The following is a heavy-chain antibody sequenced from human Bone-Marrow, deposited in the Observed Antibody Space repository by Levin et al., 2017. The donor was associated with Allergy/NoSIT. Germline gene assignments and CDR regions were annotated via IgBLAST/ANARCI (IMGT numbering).Heavy chain of an antibody. J-gene: IGHJ5*02. D-gene: IGHD2-2*01. V-gene: IGHV4-39*02. Sequence: PSETLSLTCTVSGGSISSSDHYWGWIRRPPGKGLEWIGSMFSNGNTYYNSSLKSRVTISLDTSENHLSLQLTSVTAADTAIYYCARGGLGYCSYGACYGGVWFDPWGQGTLVTVSS. CDR2: MFSNGNT. CDR1: GGSISSSDHY. CDR3: ARGGLGYCSYGACYGGVWFDP.